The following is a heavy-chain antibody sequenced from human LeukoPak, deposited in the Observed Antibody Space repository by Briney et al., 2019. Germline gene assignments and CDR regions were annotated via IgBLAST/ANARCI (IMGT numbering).Heavy chain of an antibody. J-gene: IGHJ4*02. D-gene: IGHD3-10*01. CDR3: ARRIQLWATYYYVSGSYYRPFDY. Sequence: PSETLSLTCAVYGGSFSGYYWSRIRQPPGKGLEWIGEINHSGSTNYNPSLKSRVTISVDTSKNQFSLKLSSVTAADTAVYYCARRIQLWATYYYVSGSYYRPFDYWGQGTLVTVSS. CDR1: GGSFSGYY. V-gene: IGHV4-34*01. CDR2: INHSGST.